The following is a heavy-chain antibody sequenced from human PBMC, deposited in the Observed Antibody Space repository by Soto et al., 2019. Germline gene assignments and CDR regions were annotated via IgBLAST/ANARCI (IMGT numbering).Heavy chain of an antibody. CDR3: ARDTGFIDTYGMDV. CDR2: IYYSGST. CDR1: GGSISSGGYY. Sequence: QVQLQESGPGLVKPSQTLSLTCTVSGGSISSGGYYWSWIRQHPGKGLEWIGYIYYSGSTYYNPSLKSRVTISVDTSKIQFSLKLSSVTAADTAVYYCARDTGFIDTYGMDVWGQGTTVTVSS. V-gene: IGHV4-31*03. J-gene: IGHJ6*02. D-gene: IGHD2-15*01.